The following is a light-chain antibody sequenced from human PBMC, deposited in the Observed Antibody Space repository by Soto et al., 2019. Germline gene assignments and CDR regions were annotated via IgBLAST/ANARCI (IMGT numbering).Light chain of an antibody. CDR2: EVS. CDR1: SSDVGGYKY. Sequence: QSVLTQPASVSGSPGQSITISCTGTSSDVGGYKYVSWYQQYPGKAPKLMIFEVSDRPSGVSNRFSGSKSGNTAYLTISGLQAEDEADYYCSSFSSTSTIIFGGGTKLTVL. CDR3: SSFSSTSTII. V-gene: IGLV2-14*01. J-gene: IGLJ2*01.